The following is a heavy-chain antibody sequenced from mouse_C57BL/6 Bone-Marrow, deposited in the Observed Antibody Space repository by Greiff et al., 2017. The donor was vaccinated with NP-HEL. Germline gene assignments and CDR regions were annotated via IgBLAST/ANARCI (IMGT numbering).Heavy chain of an antibody. CDR3: ACYYSSCGWYFDD. Sequence: EVQLVESGPELVKPGASVKISCKASGYSFTGYYMNWVKQSPEKSLEWIGEINPSTGGTTYNQKFKAKATLTVDKSSSTAYMQLKSLTSEDSAVYYCACYYSSCGWYFDDWGKGTTVTVSS. J-gene: IGHJ1*03. D-gene: IGHD2-5*01. V-gene: IGHV1-42*01. CDR2: INPSTGGT. CDR1: GYSFTGYY.